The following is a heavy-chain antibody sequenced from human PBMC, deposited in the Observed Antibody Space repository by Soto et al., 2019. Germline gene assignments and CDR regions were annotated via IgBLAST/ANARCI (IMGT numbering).Heavy chain of an antibody. CDR1: GGTFSSYA. CDR2: IIPIFGTA. Sequence: ASVKVSCKAPGGTFSSYAISWVRQAPGQGLEWMGGIIPIFGTANYAQKFQGRVTITADKSTSTAYMELSSLRSEDTAVYYCARESDDSSGYYYTRWFDPWGQGTLVTVS. CDR3: ARESDDSSGYYYTRWFDP. V-gene: IGHV1-69*06. D-gene: IGHD3-22*01. J-gene: IGHJ5*02.